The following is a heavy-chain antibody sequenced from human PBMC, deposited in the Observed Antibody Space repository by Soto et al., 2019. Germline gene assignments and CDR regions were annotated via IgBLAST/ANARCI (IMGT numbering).Heavy chain of an antibody. CDR3: ASLYSYDPTRVLVY. V-gene: IGHV4-59*01. CDR1: GGSISSYY. J-gene: IGHJ4*02. D-gene: IGHD5-18*01. CDR2: IYYSGST. Sequence: SETLPLTCTVSGGSISSYYWSWIRQPPGKGLEWIGYIYYSGSTNYNPALTSRVTISVDTSKNQFSLKLSSVTAADTAVYYCASLYSYDPTRVLVYGGQGTLVTVS.